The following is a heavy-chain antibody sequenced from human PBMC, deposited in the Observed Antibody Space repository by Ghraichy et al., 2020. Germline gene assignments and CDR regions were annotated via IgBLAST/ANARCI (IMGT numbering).Heavy chain of an antibody. CDR3: ARVWVVAESEYYYYYYMDV. V-gene: IGHV4-30-4*01. Sequence: SQTLSLTCTVSGGSISSGDYYWSWIRQPPGKGLEWIGYIYYSGSTYYNPSLKSRVTISVDTSKYQFSLKLSSVTAADTAVYYCARVWVVAESEYYYYYYMDVWGNGTTVTVSS. CDR1: GGSISSGDYY. CDR2: IYYSGST. J-gene: IGHJ6*03. D-gene: IGHD2-15*01.